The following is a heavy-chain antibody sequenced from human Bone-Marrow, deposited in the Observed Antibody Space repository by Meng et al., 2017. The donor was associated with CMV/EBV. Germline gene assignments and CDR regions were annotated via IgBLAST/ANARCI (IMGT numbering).Heavy chain of an antibody. CDR3: AREYYDFWSGAHWFDP. D-gene: IGHD3-3*01. CDR1: GGSISSYY. V-gene: IGHV4-4*07. CDR2: IYTSGST. Sequence: SCTVSGGSISSYYWSWIRQPAGKGLEWIGRIYTSGSTNYNPSLKSRVTMSVDTSKNQFSLKLSSVTAADTAVYCCAREYYDFWSGAHWFDPWGQGTLVTVSS. J-gene: IGHJ5*02.